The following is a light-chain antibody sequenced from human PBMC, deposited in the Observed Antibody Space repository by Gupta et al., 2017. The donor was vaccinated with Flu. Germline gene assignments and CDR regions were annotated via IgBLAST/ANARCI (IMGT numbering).Light chain of an antibody. CDR1: QTITNY. J-gene: IGKJ1*01. Sequence: GDRVTITCRASQTITNYLNWYQQKPGKAPKVLIYAASSLQSGVPSRFSGSGSGTDFPLTISSLQPEDFATYYCQQSYTNLGTFGQGTKVEIK. CDR2: AAS. CDR3: QQSYTNLGT. V-gene: IGKV1-39*01.